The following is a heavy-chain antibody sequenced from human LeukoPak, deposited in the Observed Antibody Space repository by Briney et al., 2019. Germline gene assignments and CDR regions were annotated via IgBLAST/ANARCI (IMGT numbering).Heavy chain of an antibody. Sequence: SEPLSLTCTVSGGSVCSSYWRWIRQPPGKGLEWIGYIYYSRSANYNPSLKSQVTISVDTSKNQFSLKLISVTAADTAVYYCARDVWYTHWGQGTLVTVSS. D-gene: IGHD2-8*01. CDR3: ARDVWYTH. J-gene: IGHJ4*02. CDR2: IYYSRSA. V-gene: IGHV4-59*02. CDR1: GGSVCSSY.